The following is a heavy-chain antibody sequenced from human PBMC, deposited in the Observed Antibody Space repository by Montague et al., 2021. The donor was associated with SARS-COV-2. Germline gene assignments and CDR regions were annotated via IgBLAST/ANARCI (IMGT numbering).Heavy chain of an antibody. CDR2: IYSGGTT. J-gene: IGHJ6*02. D-gene: IGHD2-21*01. V-gene: IGHV3-53*01. Sequence: SLRLSCAASGFTASSNYMSWVRQAPGKGLEWVSIIYSGGTTYYAGSVKGRFTISRDNSKNSLYLQMNSLRAEDTAVYYCARGSSGGDFVIRSGMDVWGQGTTVTVSS. CDR1: GFTASSNY. CDR3: ARGSSGGDFVIRSGMDV.